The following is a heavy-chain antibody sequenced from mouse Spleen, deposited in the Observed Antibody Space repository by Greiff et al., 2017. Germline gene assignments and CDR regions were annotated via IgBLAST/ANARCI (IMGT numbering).Heavy chain of an antibody. D-gene: IGHD1-1*02. V-gene: IGHV1-15*01. CDR3: TRRGSHGYAMDH. CDR2: IDPETGGT. CDR1: GYTFTDYE. J-gene: IGHJ4*01. Sequence: VQLQQSGAELVRPGASVTLSCKASGYTFTDYEMHWVKQTPVHGLEWIGAIDPETGGTAYNQKFKGKAILTADKSSSTAYMELRSLTSEDSAVYYCTRRGSHGYAMDHWGQGTSVTVSS.